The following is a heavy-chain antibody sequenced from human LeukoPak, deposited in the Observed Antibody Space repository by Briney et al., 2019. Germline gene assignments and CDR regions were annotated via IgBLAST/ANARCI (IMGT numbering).Heavy chain of an antibody. CDR2: TYYRSKWYN. CDR1: GDSVSSNSAA. J-gene: IGHJ6*03. D-gene: IGHD6-6*01. Sequence: PSQTLSLTCAISGDSVSSNSAAWNWIRQSPSRGLEWLGRTYYRSKWYNDYAVSVKSRITINPDTSKNQFSLQLNSVTPEDTAVYYCARDATEPERSSSSARTYYYYYMDVWGKGTTVTVSS. CDR3: ARDATEPERSSSSARTYYYYYMDV. V-gene: IGHV6-1*01.